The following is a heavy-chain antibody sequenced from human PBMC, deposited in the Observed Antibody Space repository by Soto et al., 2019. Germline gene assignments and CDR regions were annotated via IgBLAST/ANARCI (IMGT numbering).Heavy chain of an antibody. Sequence: ASRQVSYKGCGWCFPSHSKQWVRQAPGQRLEWMGWINAGNGNTKYSQKFQGRVTITRDTSASTAYMELSSLRSEDTAVYYCASECELQDYGMDVWGPGTTVTVSS. CDR2: INAGNGNT. CDR3: ASECELQDYGMDV. J-gene: IGHJ6*02. V-gene: IGHV1-3*01. CDR1: GWCFPSHS. D-gene: IGHD1-26*01.